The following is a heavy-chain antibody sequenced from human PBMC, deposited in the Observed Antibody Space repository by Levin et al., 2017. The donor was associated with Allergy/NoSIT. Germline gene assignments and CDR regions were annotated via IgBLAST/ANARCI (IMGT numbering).Heavy chain of an antibody. D-gene: IGHD2-21*02. Sequence: GESLKISCAASGFTFSHFPMSWVRQAPGKGLEWVSLISGNGGTTYYADSVKGRFTISRDNSKNVLFLQVNNLTVEDSAIYYCAKAILPVGVTKNWFDPWGQGTPVIVSS. V-gene: IGHV3-23*01. CDR1: GFTFSHFP. J-gene: IGHJ5*02. CDR3: AKAILPVGVTKNWFDP. CDR2: ISGNGGTT.